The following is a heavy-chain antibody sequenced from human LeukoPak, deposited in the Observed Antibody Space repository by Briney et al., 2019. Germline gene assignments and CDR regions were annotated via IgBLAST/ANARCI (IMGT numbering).Heavy chain of an antibody. V-gene: IGHV4-39*01. Sequence: MTSETLSLTCTVSGGSISSSGYYWGWVRQPPGKGLEWIANIYYSGSTYYSPSLRSRVTISVDTSKNQFSLKLTSVTAADTAVYYCARHASVSGNWPRPLDYWGQGSLVTVSS. CDR1: GGSISSSGYY. D-gene: IGHD3-3*01. CDR3: ARHASVSGNWPRPLDY. CDR2: IYYSGST. J-gene: IGHJ4*02.